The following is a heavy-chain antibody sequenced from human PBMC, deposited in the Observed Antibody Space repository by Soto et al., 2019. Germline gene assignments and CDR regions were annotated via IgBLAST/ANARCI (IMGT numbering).Heavy chain of an antibody. V-gene: IGHV3-33*01. CDR2: IWYDGSNK. J-gene: IGHJ5*02. CDR1: GFTFSTYG. D-gene: IGHD6-13*01. CDR3: ARDRYRYSWFPHNWFDP. Sequence: HPGGSLRLSCAASGFTFSTYGMHWVRQAPGKGLEWVAVIWYDGSNKYYADCVKGRFTISRDNSTLYLQMNSLRAEDTAVYYCARDRYRYSWFPHNWFDPWGQGTLVTVSS.